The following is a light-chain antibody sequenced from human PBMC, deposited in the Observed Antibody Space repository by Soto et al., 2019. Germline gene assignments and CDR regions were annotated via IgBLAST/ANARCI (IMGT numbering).Light chain of an antibody. Sequence: QSVLTQPASVSGPPGQSITISCTGTSSDVGNYNYVSWYQQYPGRVPKLLIYMVSNRPSGVSNRFSGSKSGNTASLTISGLQAVDEADYFCTSPTPGSLYVFGTGTKVTVL. J-gene: IGLJ1*01. CDR1: SSDVGNYNY. CDR3: TSPTPGSLYV. CDR2: MVS. V-gene: IGLV2-14*01.